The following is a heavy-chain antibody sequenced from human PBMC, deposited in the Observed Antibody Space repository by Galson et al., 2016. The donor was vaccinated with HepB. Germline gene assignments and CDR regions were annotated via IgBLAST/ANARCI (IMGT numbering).Heavy chain of an antibody. CDR1: GFTFTKYW. CDR2: IYAGDSDA. CDR3: GRLGGNGGPGFHY. J-gene: IGHJ4*02. D-gene: IGHD2-15*01. V-gene: IGHV5-51*01. Sequence: QSGAEVKKPGESLKISCKGSGFTFTKYWIGWVRQMPGKGLEWVGIIYAGDSDARYSPSFQGQVTISVDKSMSTAYLQWSSLKASDTAMYYCGRLGGNGGPGFHYWGQGTLVTVSS.